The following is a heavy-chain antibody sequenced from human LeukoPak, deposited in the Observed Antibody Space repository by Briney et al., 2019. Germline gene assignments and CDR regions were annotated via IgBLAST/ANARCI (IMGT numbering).Heavy chain of an antibody. CDR2: IKSKTDGGTT. CDR1: GFTFSNAW. CDR3: TTFLFISGYHY. Sequence: GGSLRLSCAASGFTFSNAWMSWVRKAPGRGWGWVGRIKSKTDGGTTDYAAPVKDRFTISRDDSKDTLYLQMNSLKTEDTAVYFCTTFLFISGYHYWGQGTLVTVSS. D-gene: IGHD3-22*01. V-gene: IGHV3-15*01. J-gene: IGHJ4*02.